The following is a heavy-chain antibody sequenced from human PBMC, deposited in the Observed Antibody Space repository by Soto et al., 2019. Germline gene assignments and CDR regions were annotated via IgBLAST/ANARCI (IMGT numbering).Heavy chain of an antibody. V-gene: IGHV3-30*03. J-gene: IGHJ4*02. D-gene: IGHD3-22*01. CDR1: GFTFSSYG. Sequence: GGSLRLSCAASGFTFSSYGMHWVRQAPGKGLEWVAVISYDGSNKYYADSVKGRFIISRDNSKNTLYLQMNSLRAEDTVVYYCATAPPFYYYDSSGPPHWGQGTLVTVSS. CDR2: ISYDGSNK. CDR3: ATAPPFYYYDSSGPPH.